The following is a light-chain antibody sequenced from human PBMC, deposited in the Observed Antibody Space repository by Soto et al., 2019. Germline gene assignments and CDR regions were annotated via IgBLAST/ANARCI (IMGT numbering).Light chain of an antibody. Sequence: DIQMTQSPSTLSSSVGDRVTITCRASQSISNRLAWYQQKPGKAPKVLIYDASSLESGVPSRFSGSGSATEFILTISSLQPDDFATYNCQHYGGGWTFGQGIKVEIX. J-gene: IGKJ1*01. V-gene: IGKV1-5*01. CDR2: DAS. CDR1: QSISNR. CDR3: QHYGGGWT.